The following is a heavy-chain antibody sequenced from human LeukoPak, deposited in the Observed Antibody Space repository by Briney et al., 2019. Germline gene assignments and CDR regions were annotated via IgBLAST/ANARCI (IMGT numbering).Heavy chain of an antibody. J-gene: IGHJ6*03. CDR3: ARGFGDPLDYYYYMDV. D-gene: IGHD3-10*01. Sequence: PGGSLRLSCAASGFTFSSYSMNWVRQAPGKGLEWVSSISSSSYIYYADSVKGRFTISRDNAKNSLYLQMNSLRAEDTAVYFCARGFGDPLDYYYYMDVWGKGTTVTISS. V-gene: IGHV3-21*01. CDR1: GFTFSSYS. CDR2: ISSSSYI.